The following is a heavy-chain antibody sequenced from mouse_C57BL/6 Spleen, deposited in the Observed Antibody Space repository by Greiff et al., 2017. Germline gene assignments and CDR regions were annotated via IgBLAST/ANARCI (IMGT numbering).Heavy chain of an antibody. Sequence: VQLKESGGGLVKPGGSLKLSCAASGFTFSDYGMHWVRQAPEKGLEWVAYISSGSSTIYYADTVKGRFTISRDNAKNTLFLQMTSLRSEDTAMYYCAKTYSNSIFDYWGQGTTLTVSS. CDR1: GFTFSDYG. CDR3: AKTYSNSIFDY. J-gene: IGHJ2*01. CDR2: ISSGSSTI. D-gene: IGHD2-5*01. V-gene: IGHV5-17*01.